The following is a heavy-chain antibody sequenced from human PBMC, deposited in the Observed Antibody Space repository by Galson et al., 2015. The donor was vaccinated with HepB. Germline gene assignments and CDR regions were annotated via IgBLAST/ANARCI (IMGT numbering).Heavy chain of an antibody. D-gene: IGHD1-26*01. V-gene: IGHV3-7*01. Sequence: SLRLSCAASGFTFTTYAMNWVRQAPGKGLEWVANIKQDESEKYYANSVKGRFTISRDNAMNSLYLLMNSLRGEDTAVYYCARVNWELGTWHMDVWGRGTTVTVSS. CDR1: GFTFTTYA. J-gene: IGHJ6*03. CDR3: ARVNWELGTWHMDV. CDR2: IKQDESEK.